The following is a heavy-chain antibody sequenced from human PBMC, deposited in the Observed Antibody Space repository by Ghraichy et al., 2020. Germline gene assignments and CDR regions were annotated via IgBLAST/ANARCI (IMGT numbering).Heavy chain of an antibody. D-gene: IGHD3-16*01. Sequence: ASVKVSCKASGYTSDDHYLHWVRQAPGQGLEWMGRINPNSGDTYYAENFRGRVTMTRDTSIYTVYMELSGLRSDDAAVDDCARHLSQGGENFDSWGQGTLVTVSS. V-gene: IGHV1-2*06. J-gene: IGHJ4*02. CDR3: ARHLSQGGENFDS. CDR2: INPNSGDT. CDR1: GYTSDDHY.